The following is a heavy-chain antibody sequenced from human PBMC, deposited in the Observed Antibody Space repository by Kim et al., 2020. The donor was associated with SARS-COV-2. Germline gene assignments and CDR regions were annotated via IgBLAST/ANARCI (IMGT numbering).Heavy chain of an antibody. CDR2: ISTSGART. CDR3: AKDLSYLYDFDC. D-gene: IGHD1-26*01. V-gene: IGHV3-23*01. J-gene: IGHJ4*03. CDR1: GFSFSSYP. Sequence: GGSLRLSCAASGFSFSSYPMSWVRQVPGKGLEWVSGISTSGARTYYADSVKGRFTISRDNSRDTLYLQMDSLRVEDTAVYYCAKDLSYLYDFDCWGHGTL.